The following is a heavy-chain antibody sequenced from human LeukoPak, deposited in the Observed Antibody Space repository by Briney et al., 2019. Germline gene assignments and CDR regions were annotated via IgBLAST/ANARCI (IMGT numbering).Heavy chain of an antibody. CDR1: GYTFTSYY. D-gene: IGHD4-11*01. CDR2: INPSGGST. J-gene: IGHJ6*02. V-gene: IGHV1-46*01. CDR3: ARVLKGDYSNNYGMDV. Sequence: ASVKVSCKASGYTFTSYYMHWVRQAPGQGLEWMGIINPSGGSTSYAQKLQGRVTMTRDTSTSTVYMELSSLRSEDTAVYYCARVLKGDYSNNYGMDVWGQGTTVTVSS.